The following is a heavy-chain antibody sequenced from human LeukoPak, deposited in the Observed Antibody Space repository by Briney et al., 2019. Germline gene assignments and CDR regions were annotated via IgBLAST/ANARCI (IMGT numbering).Heavy chain of an antibody. V-gene: IGHV1-2*02. CDR1: GYTFTGYY. CDR2: INPNSGGT. Sequence: GASVKVSCKTSGYTFTGYYMHWVRQAPGQGLEWMGWINPNSGGTNYAQKFQGRVTMTRDTSISTAYMELSRLRSDDTAVYYCARVSEWELQGARGYYYMDVWGKGTTVTISS. D-gene: IGHD1-26*01. CDR3: ARVSEWELQGARGYYYMDV. J-gene: IGHJ6*03.